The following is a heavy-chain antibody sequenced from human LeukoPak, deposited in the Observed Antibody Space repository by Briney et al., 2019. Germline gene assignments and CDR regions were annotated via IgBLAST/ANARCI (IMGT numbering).Heavy chain of an antibody. V-gene: IGHV3-74*01. D-gene: IGHD1-26*01. CDR2: INSGGSST. Sequence: PGGSLRLSCAASGFTFSSYWMHWVRQGPGKGLVWVSRINSGGSSTSYADSVKGRFTISRDNAKNTLYLQMNSLRAEDTAVYYCARVSTYSAIDYWGQGTLVTVSS. CDR1: GFTFSSYW. CDR3: ARVSTYSAIDY. J-gene: IGHJ4*02.